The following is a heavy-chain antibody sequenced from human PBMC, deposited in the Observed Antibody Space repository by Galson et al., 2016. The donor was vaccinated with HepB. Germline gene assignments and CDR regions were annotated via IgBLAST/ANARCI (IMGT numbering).Heavy chain of an antibody. D-gene: IGHD1-7*01. Sequence: SLRLSCAASGLTFDEYAMHWVRQAPGKGLEWVSGISWNSARTGYADSVKGRFTISRDNAKNALSLQMNSLRAEDTAVYYCARDSSGTGTTFYFDYWGQGALVTVSS. V-gene: IGHV3-9*01. J-gene: IGHJ4*02. CDR3: ARDSSGTGTTFYFDY. CDR2: ISWNSART. CDR1: GLTFDEYA.